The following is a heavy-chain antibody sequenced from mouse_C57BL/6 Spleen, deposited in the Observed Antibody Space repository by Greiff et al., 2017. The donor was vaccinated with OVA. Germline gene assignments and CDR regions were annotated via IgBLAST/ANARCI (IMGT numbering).Heavy chain of an antibody. J-gene: IGHJ4*01. Sequence: VQLKESGPELVKPGASVKIPCKASGYTFTDYNMDWVKQSHGKSLEWIGDINPNNGGTIYNQKFKGKATLTVDKSSSTAYMELRSLTSEDTAVYYCARGNDYDYYYAMDYWGQGTSVTVSS. CDR2: INPNNGGT. CDR1: GYTFTDYN. CDR3: ARGNDYDYYYAMDY. D-gene: IGHD2-4*01. V-gene: IGHV1-18*01.